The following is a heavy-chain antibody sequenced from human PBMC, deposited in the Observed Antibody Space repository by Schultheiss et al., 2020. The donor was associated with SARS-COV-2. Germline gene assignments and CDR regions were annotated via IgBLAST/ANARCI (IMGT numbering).Heavy chain of an antibody. CDR1: GFTFSSYA. Sequence: GGSLRLSCSASGFTFSSYAMHWVRQAPGKGLEWVGRIRSKANSYATAYAASVKGRFTISRDDSKNTAYLQMNSLKTEDTAVYYCTRHGELHGYYGMDVWGQGTTVTVSS. CDR3: TRHGELHGYYGMDV. D-gene: IGHD1-26*01. CDR2: IRSKANSYAT. J-gene: IGHJ6*02. V-gene: IGHV3-73*01.